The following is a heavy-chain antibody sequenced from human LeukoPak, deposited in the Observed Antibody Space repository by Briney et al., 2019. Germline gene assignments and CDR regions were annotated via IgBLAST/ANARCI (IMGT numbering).Heavy chain of an antibody. CDR2: ANSDGSST. D-gene: IGHD6-19*01. J-gene: IGHJ4*02. CDR3: ARGSTQYSSGWYGLDY. V-gene: IGHV3-74*01. Sequence: GGSLRLSCAASGFTFSSYWMHWVRQAPGKGLVWVSRANSDGSSTTYADSVKGRFTISRDNAKNTLYLQMISLRAEDTAVYYCARGSTQYSSGWYGLDYWGQGTLVTVSS. CDR1: GFTFSSYW.